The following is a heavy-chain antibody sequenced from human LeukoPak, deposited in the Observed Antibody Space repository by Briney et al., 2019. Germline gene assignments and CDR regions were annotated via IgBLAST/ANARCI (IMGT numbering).Heavy chain of an antibody. D-gene: IGHD3-22*01. CDR1: GGTFSSYA. V-gene: IGHV1-69*05. CDR2: IIPIFGTA. Sequence: SVKVSCKSSGGTFSSYAISWVRQAPGQGLEWMGRIIPIFGTANYAQKFQGRVTITTDESTSTAYMELSSLRSEDTAVYYCARAPYYYDSSGYLDYWGQGTLVTVSS. CDR3: ARAPYYYDSSGYLDY. J-gene: IGHJ4*02.